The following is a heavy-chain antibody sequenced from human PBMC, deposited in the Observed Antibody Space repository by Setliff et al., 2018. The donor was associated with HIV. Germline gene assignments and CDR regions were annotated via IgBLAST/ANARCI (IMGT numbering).Heavy chain of an antibody. CDR1: GFSISSRYY. CDR3: ASGLAVAGYFDY. CDR2: IYHTGDT. D-gene: IGHD6-19*01. Sequence: SETLSLTCDVSGFSISSRYYWGWIRQSPGKGLEWIGEIYHTGDTYYNPSLKSRVTMSVDTSQNRFSLNLRSVTAADTALYYCASGLAVAGYFDYWGQGALVTVSS. J-gene: IGHJ4*02. V-gene: IGHV4-38-2*01.